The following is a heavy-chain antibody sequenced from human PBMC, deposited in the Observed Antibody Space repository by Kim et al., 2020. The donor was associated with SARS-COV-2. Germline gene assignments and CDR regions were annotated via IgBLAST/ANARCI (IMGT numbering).Heavy chain of an antibody. D-gene: IGHD1-1*01. V-gene: IGHV1-69*13. CDR3: ASRALSIENRNEVPRHGGYYYGRAV. Sequence: SVKVSCKASGGTFSSYAISWVRQAPGQGLEWMGGIIPIFGTANYAQKFQGRVTITADESTSTAYMELSSLRSEDTAVYYCASRALSIENRNEVPRHGGYYYGRAVWGQGTTVTLSP. CDR1: GGTFSSYA. CDR2: IIPIFGTA. J-gene: IGHJ6*01.